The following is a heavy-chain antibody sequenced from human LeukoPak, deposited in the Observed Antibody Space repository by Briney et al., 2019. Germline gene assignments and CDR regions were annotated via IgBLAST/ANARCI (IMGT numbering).Heavy chain of an antibody. CDR1: GFTFSGSA. V-gene: IGHV3-73*01. D-gene: IGHD1-26*01. CDR3: AKGSTYTGSLVDC. CDR2: IRSKANNYAT. J-gene: IGHJ4*02. Sequence: PGGSLRLSCAASGFTFSGSAMHWVRQASGKGLEWVGRIRSKANNYATAYAASVKGRFTISRDDSKNTLYLQMNSLRAEDTAVYYCAKGSTYTGSLVDCWGQGTLVTVSS.